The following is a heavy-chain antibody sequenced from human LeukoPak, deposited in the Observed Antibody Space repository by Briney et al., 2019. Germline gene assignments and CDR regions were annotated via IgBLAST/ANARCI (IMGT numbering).Heavy chain of an antibody. CDR2: ISGSGGST. D-gene: IGHD5-18*01. V-gene: IGHV3-23*01. J-gene: IGHJ5*02. CDR3: AKGRQLNPSMNWFGP. CDR1: GFTFSSFW. Sequence: GGSLRLSCAASGFTFSSFWMSWVRQAPGKGLEWVSIISGSGGSTFYADSVKGRFIISRDNSKDTMYLQMHSLRAEDTAVYYCAKGRQLNPSMNWFGPWGQGTQVTASS.